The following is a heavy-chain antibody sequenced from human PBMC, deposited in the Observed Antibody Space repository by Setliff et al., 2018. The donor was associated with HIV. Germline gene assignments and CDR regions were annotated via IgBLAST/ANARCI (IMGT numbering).Heavy chain of an antibody. Sequence: GSLRLSCAASGFTFDDYTMHWVRQAPGKGLEWVSLISSSGSTIYYAASVKGRFTISRDNAKNSLYLQMNSLRAEDTAVYYCARGRAVLSGYDYWGQGTLVTVSS. CDR1: GFTFDDYT. CDR3: ARGRAVLSGYDY. D-gene: IGHD5-12*01. V-gene: IGHV3-48*04. CDR2: ISSSGSTI. J-gene: IGHJ4*02.